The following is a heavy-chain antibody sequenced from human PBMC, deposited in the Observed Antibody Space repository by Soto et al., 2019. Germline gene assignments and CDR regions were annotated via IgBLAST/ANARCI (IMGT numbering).Heavy chain of an antibody. Sequence: VADEAISSGADYWSWINPHPAKGLAWIGFIYYRVSTYYSRSLKSRVTISGDTSNTQFSLRLSSVTAADTAVYYCARGWNFIVSSRPLGSHYGMDVWGQGNTVSVSS. CDR2: IYYRVST. CDR1: DEAISSGADY. D-gene: IGHD1-1*01. V-gene: IGHV4-31*02. J-gene: IGHJ6*01. CDR3: ARGWNFIVSSRPLGSHYGMDV.